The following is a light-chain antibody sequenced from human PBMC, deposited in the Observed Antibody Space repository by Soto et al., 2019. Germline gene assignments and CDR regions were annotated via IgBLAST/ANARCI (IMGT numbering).Light chain of an antibody. CDR3: QQYDSSPVT. V-gene: IGKV3-20*01. CDR1: QSVSSSY. Sequence: ENVLTQSPGTLSLSPGERATLSCRASQSVSSSYLTWYQQKPGQAPRLLIYGASSSDTDIPDRFSGSGSGTDFTLTISRLEPEDCAVYYCQQYDSSPVTFGQGTKLEIK. J-gene: IGKJ2*01. CDR2: GAS.